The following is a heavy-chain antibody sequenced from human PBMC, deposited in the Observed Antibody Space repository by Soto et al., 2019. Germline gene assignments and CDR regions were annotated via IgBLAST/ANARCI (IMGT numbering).Heavy chain of an antibody. D-gene: IGHD3-3*01. V-gene: IGHV4-31*03. CDR1: GGYISSGGYY. J-gene: IGHJ6*02. CDR2: IYYSGST. CDR3: AIDPREVRFWEWSSGLDV. Sequence: SETLSLTCTVSGGYISSGGYYWSWIRQHPGKGLEWIGYIYYSGSTYYNPSLKSRVTISVDTSKNQFSLKLSSVTAADTAVYYCAIDPREVRFWEWSSGLDVWGQGTRVTVSS.